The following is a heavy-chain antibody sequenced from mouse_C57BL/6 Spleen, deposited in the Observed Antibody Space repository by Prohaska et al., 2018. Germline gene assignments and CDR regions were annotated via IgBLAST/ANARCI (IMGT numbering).Heavy chain of an antibody. J-gene: IGHJ2*01. Sequence: HGKSLEWIGDINPNNGGTIYNQKFKGKATLTVDKSSSTAYMELRSLTSEDTAVYYCARRGYYGNYFDYWGQGTTLTVSS. V-gene: IGHV1-18*01. D-gene: IGHD1-1*01. CDR3: ARRGYYGNYFDY. CDR2: INPNNGGT.